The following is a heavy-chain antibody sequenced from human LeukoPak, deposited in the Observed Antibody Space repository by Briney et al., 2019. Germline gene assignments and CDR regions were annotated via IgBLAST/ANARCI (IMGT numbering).Heavy chain of an antibody. V-gene: IGHV3-7*01. Sequence: PGGSLRLSCAASGFTFSSYWMSWVRQAPGKGLEWVANIKQDGSEKYYVDSVKGRFTISRDNSKNTLYLQMNSLRAEDTAVYYCANSPGYCSGGSCYSSDYWGQGTLVTVSS. J-gene: IGHJ4*02. CDR1: GFTFSSYW. CDR3: ANSPGYCSGGSCYSSDY. D-gene: IGHD2-15*01. CDR2: IKQDGSEK.